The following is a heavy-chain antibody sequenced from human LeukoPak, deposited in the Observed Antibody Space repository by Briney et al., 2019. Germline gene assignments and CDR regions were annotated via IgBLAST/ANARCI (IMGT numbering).Heavy chain of an antibody. CDR2: IYYSGST. Sequence: SETLSLTCTVSGGSISSSSHYWGWIRQPPGKGLEWIGSIYYSGSTYYNPSLKSRVTISVDTSKNQFSLKLSSVTAADTAVYYCAMRDGYIIGFFDYWGQGTLVTVSS. V-gene: IGHV4-39*01. CDR3: AMRDGYIIGFFDY. J-gene: IGHJ4*02. CDR1: GGSISSSSHY. D-gene: IGHD5-24*01.